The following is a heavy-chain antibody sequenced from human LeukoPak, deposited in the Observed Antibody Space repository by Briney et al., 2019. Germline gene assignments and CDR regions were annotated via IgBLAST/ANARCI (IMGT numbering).Heavy chain of an antibody. Sequence: GASVKDSCRVSGYTLTQLPIHWVRQAPGRGLEWLGSFDPEDGEAIYARRFRGRVTMTEDTSTDTAYMELSSLKSVDTAVYYCATSNYFGSGSVYYFEYWGQGTLVTVSS. V-gene: IGHV1-24*01. CDR1: GYTLTQLP. CDR3: ATSNYFGSGSVYYFEY. CDR2: FDPEDGEA. J-gene: IGHJ4*02. D-gene: IGHD3-10*01.